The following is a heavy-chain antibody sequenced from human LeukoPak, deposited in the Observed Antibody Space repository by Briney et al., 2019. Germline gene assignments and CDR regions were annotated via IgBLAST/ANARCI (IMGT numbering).Heavy chain of an antibody. J-gene: IGHJ4*02. V-gene: IGHV1-3*01. CDR2: IDAGNGNT. Sequence: GASVKVSCKASGYTFTGYAMHWVRQAPGQRLEWMGWIDAGNGNTKYSQKFQGRVTITRDTSASTAYMELSSLRSEDTAVYYCATGIVAIRLDYWGQGTLVTVSS. CDR3: ATGIVAIRLDY. D-gene: IGHD3-22*01. CDR1: GYTFTGYA.